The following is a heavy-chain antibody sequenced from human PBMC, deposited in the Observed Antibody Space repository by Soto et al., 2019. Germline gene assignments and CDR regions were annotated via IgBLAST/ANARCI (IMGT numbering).Heavy chain of an antibody. D-gene: IGHD2-8*01. CDR2: IYYSGST. CDR3: ARGGGKDIVLMVYANAWFDP. CDR1: GGSISSYY. V-gene: IGHV4-59*01. J-gene: IGHJ5*02. Sequence: SETLSLTCTVSGGSISSYYWSWIRQPPGKGLDWIGYIYYSGSTNYNPSLKSRVTISVDTSKNQFSLKLSSVTAADTAVYYWARGGGKDIVLMVYANAWFDPWGQGTLVTVSS.